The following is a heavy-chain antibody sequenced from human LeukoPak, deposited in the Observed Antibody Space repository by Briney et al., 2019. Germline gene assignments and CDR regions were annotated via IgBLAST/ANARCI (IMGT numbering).Heavy chain of an antibody. J-gene: IGHJ4*02. D-gene: IGHD3-10*01. CDR2: IYNDGKKK. CDR3: ARDRGSGSSFFFDF. Sequence: PGGCLRLSCAASGFIFSNFGAHWVRHTAGKGLEWVAVIYNDGKKKYYVDSLKDRFTGSKDNYKNTVYLQMSSLRDKDTAVYFCARDRGSGSSFFFDFWGRGTLVTVSS. V-gene: IGHV3-33*01. CDR1: GFIFSNFG.